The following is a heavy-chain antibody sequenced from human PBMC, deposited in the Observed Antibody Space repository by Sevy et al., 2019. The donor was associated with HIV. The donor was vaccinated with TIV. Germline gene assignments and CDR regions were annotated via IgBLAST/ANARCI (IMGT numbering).Heavy chain of an antibody. Sequence: GGSLRLSCAASGFTFGSYGMHWVRQAPGKGLEWVAYISYDRSDKNYADSVKGRFTISGDNTKNTVFLQLNSLRPEDTAVYYCARVFSSYYFDYWGQGTLVTVSS. J-gene: IGHJ4*02. CDR2: ISYDRSDK. V-gene: IGHV3-30*06. CDR1: GFTFGSYG. CDR3: ARVFSSYYFDY.